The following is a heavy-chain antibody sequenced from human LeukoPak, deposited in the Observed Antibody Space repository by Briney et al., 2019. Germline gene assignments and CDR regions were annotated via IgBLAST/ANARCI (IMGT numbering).Heavy chain of an antibody. V-gene: IGHV3-53*01. D-gene: IGHD5-18*01. CDR3: AREPAMVTGFDY. CDR1: GFTVSSNY. CDR2: IYSGGST. J-gene: IGHJ4*02. Sequence: PGGSLRLSFAASGFTVSSNYMSWVRQAPGKGLEWVSVIYSGGSTYYADSVKGRFTISRDNSKNTLYLQMNSLRAEDTAVYYCAREPAMVTGFDYWGQGTLVTVSS.